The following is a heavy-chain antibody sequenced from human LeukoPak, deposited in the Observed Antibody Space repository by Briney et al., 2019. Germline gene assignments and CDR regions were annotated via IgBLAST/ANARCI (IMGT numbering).Heavy chain of an antibody. J-gene: IGHJ6*02. V-gene: IGHV4-31*03. Sequence: SQTLSLTCTVSGGSISSGGYYWSWIRQHPGKGLEWIVYIYYSGSTYYNPSLKSRVTISVDTSKNQFSLKLSSVTAADTAVYYCARNHHYYDSSGYYQPAYYYYGMDVWGQGTTVTVSS. CDR3: ARNHHYYDSSGYYQPAYYYYGMDV. CDR1: GGSISSGGYY. D-gene: IGHD3-22*01. CDR2: IYYSGST.